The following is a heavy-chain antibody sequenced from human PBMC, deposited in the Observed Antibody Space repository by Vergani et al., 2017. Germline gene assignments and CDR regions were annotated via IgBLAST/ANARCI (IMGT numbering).Heavy chain of an antibody. CDR3: ARGDYGILTGYRY. J-gene: IGHJ4*02. D-gene: IGHD3-9*01. Sequence: QVQVVQSGAEVKNSGASVKVSCKTSGYTFSNYYMHWVRQAPGQGLEWMGIINPSGGHTNYPQKFQGRVTMTRDTSTSTVYMELGSLRSEDTAIYCCARGDYGILTGYRYWGQGTLVTVSA. CDR2: INPSGGHT. V-gene: IGHV1-46*03. CDR1: GYTFSNYY.